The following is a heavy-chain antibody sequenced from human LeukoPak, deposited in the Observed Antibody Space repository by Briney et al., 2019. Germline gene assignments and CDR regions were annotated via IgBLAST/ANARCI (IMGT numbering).Heavy chain of an antibody. V-gene: IGHV3-74*01. D-gene: IGHD6-19*01. CDR2: VNNDGSST. J-gene: IGHJ4*02. CDR3: ARSSYPYYFDY. Sequence: SGGSLRLSCGASGFSFSSYWMHRVRQAPGKGLMWVSRVNNDGSSTTYADSVEGRFTISRDNARNTLYLQMNSLRAEDTAAYYCARSSYPYYFDYWGQGTLVTVSS. CDR1: GFSFSSYW.